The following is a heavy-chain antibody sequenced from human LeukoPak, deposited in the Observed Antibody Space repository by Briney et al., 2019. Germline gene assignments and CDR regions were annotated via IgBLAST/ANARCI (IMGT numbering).Heavy chain of an antibody. CDR1: GFTFSSYA. CDR3: ARGSGYHLVS. V-gene: IGHV3-30-3*01. CDR2: ISYDGSNK. D-gene: IGHD5-12*01. Sequence: GGSLRLSCGASGFTFSSYAMHWVRQAPGKGLEWVAVISYDGSNKYYADSVKGRFTISRDNSKNTLYLQMNSLKIEDTAIYYCARGSGYHLVSWGQGTLVTVSS. J-gene: IGHJ5*02.